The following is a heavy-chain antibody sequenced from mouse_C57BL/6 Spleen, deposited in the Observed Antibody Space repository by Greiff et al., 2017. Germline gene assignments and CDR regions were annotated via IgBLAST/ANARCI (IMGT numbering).Heavy chain of an antibody. D-gene: IGHD4-1*01. J-gene: IGHJ4*01. V-gene: IGHV6-3*01. CDR2: IRLKSDNYAT. CDR3: TGGRGYAMDY. CDR1: GFTFSNYW. Sequence: EVKLMESGGGLVQPGGSMKLSCVASGFTFSNYWMNWVRQSPEKGLEWVAQIRLKSDNYATHYAESVKRRFTISRDDSKSSVYLQMNNLRAEDTGIYYCTGGRGYAMDYWGQGTSVTVSS.